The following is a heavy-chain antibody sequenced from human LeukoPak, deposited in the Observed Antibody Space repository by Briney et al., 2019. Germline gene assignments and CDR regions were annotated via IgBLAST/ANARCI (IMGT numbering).Heavy chain of an antibody. D-gene: IGHD6-13*01. V-gene: IGHV4-38-2*01. J-gene: IGHJ5*02. CDR2: IYHSGST. CDR1: GYSISSGYY. CDR3: ARVGSSSWYNWFDP. Sequence: SETLSLTCAVSGYSISSGYYWGWIRQPPGKGLEWIGSIYHSGSTNYNPSLKSRVTISVDTSKNQFSLKLSSVTAADTAVYYCARVGSSSWYNWFDPWGRGTLVTVSS.